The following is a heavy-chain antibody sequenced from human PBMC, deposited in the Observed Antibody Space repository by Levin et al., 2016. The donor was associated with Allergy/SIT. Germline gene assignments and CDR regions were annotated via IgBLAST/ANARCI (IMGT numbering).Heavy chain of an antibody. V-gene: IGHV1-2*02. CDR3: AFGTSGYYYEASWFDP. Sequence: ASVKVSCKASGDTFTDYYMHWVRQAPGQGLEWMGWINPNTGATNYGRKFQGRVTMTRDTSISPAYMELSRLRSDDTAVYYCAFGTSGYYYEASWFDPWGQGTLVTVSS. J-gene: IGHJ5*02. D-gene: IGHD3-22*01. CDR1: GDTFTDYY. CDR2: INPNTGAT.